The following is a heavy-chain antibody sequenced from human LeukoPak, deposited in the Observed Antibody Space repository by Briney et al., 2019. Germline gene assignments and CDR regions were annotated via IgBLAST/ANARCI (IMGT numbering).Heavy chain of an antibody. CDR1: GFSFSDYH. CDR3: ARAVVPQGWAVAAAYYFDY. D-gene: IGHD6-19*01. J-gene: IGHJ4*02. Sequence: PGGSLRLSCATSGFSFSDYHMSWIRQAPGKGLEWISYITSSGSTISYADSVQGRFTISRDNARNSLYLQMNSLRPEDTAVYYCARAVVPQGWAVAAAYYFDYWGQGTLVTVSS. V-gene: IGHV3-11*01. CDR2: ITSSGSTI.